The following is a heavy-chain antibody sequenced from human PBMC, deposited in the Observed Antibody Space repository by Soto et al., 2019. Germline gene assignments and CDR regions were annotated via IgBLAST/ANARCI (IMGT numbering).Heavy chain of an antibody. CDR3: AKGSRYFDWLLN. CDR2: ISGSGGST. V-gene: IGHV3-23*01. CDR1: GFTFSTYG. Sequence: EAQLLESGGGLVQPGGSLRLSCAASGFTFSTYGMSWVRQAPGKGPEWVSAISGSGGSTYYADSVKGRFTISRDNSQNTLYLQMNSLRAEDTAVYYCAKGSRYFDWLLNWGQGTLVTVSS. D-gene: IGHD3-9*01. J-gene: IGHJ4*02.